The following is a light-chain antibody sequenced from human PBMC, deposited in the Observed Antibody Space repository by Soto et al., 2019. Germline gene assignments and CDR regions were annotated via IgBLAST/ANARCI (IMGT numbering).Light chain of an antibody. V-gene: IGLV2-14*01. Sequence: QSALTQPASMSGSPGQSVTISCAGTSNDIGGYNYVSWYQHRPGTAPKLIIYDVSSRPSGVSHRFSGSKSGNTASLTISGLQAEDEADYYCSSFSVASPLFGTGTKLTVL. CDR1: SNDIGGYNY. J-gene: IGLJ1*01. CDR3: SSFSVASPL. CDR2: DVS.